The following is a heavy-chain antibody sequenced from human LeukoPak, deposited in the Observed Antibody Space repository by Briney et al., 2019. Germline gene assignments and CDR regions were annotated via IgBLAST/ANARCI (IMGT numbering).Heavy chain of an antibody. CDR1: GFSFTTYW. Sequence: PGGSLRLSCAASGFSFTTYWMSWVCQAPGKGLEWVANINQDGTEKYYVDSVKGRFTISRDNAKNSLYLQMNSLRVEDTAVYYCAKLAKYFYGSETYYFFEHWGQGTPVTASS. D-gene: IGHD3-10*01. CDR3: AKLAKYFYGSETYYFFEH. V-gene: IGHV3-7*01. CDR2: INQDGTEK. J-gene: IGHJ4*02.